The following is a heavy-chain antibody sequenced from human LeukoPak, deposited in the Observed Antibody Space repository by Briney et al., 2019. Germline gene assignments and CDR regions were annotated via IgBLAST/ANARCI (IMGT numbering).Heavy chain of an antibody. CDR1: GFTFNDYE. V-gene: IGHV3-48*03. CDR3: ARGIDN. Sequence: GGSLRLPCAASGFTFNDYEMNWVRQAPGKGLEWISYITSAGTTTFYADSVRGRFTISRDNAKNSLYLQMNSLRAEDTAVYYCARGIDNWGQGTLVTVSS. J-gene: IGHJ4*02. CDR2: ITSAGTTT.